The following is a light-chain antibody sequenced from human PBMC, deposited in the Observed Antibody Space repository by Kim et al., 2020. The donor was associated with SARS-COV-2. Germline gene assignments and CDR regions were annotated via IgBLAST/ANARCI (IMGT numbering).Light chain of an antibody. V-gene: IGLV1-44*01. Sequence: GQGVTICWSGSRSNIGSNTVNWSQQLPGTAPKLLIHSDYQRPSGVPDRFSGSKSGTSASLGISGLQSEDGADYYCASWDESLSGGVFGTGTKVTVL. CDR2: SDY. CDR3: ASWDESLSGGV. CDR1: RSNIGSNT. J-gene: IGLJ1*01.